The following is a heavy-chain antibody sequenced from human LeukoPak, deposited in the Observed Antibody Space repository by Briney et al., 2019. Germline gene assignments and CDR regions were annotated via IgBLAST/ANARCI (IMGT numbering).Heavy chain of an antibody. CDR1: GGSFSTYY. J-gene: IGHJ4*02. D-gene: IGHD4-17*01. CDR3: ARLPTVTFFDY. CDR2: IYYSGST. Sequence: SEALSLTCAVYGGSFSTYYWSWIRQPPGQGLEWIGYIYYSGSTNYNPSLKSRVTISVDTSKNQFSLKLSSVTAADTAVYYCARLPTVTFFDYWGQGTLVTVSS. V-gene: IGHV4-59*08.